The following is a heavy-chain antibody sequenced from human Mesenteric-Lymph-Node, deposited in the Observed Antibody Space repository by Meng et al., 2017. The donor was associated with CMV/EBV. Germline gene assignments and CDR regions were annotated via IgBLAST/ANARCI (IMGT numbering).Heavy chain of an antibody. V-gene: IGHV1-69*01. J-gene: IGHJ4*02. CDR3: ARDGDYYGSGGY. Sequence: CKAYGGTFSSYAISWVRQAPGQGLEWMGGIIPIFGTANYAQKFQGRVTITADESTSTAYMELSSLRSEDTAVYYCARDGDYYGSGGYWGQGTLVTVSS. CDR2: IIPIFGTA. D-gene: IGHD3-10*01. CDR1: GGTFSSYA.